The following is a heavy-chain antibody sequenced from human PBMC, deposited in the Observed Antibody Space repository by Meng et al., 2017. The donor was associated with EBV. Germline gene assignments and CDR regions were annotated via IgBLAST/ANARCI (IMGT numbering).Heavy chain of an antibody. Sequence: QVQLVQSGAEVKKPGSSVKVSCKTPGGTSRSDAVSWVRQAPGQGLEWMGGLIPMSDAPHYAQKFQGRVTMTADESTNTHYMDLSGLRFEDTAVYYCASESGRGFTPDYWGQGTLVTVSS. D-gene: IGHD3-10*01. J-gene: IGHJ4*02. CDR2: LIPMSDAP. CDR1: GGTSRSDA. CDR3: ASESGRGFTPDY. V-gene: IGHV1-69*01.